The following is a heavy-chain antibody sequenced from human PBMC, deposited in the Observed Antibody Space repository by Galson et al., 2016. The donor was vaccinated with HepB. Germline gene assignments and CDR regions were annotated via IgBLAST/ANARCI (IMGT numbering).Heavy chain of an antibody. CDR1: GFTFSTYA. J-gene: IGHJ6*02. V-gene: IGHV3-23*01. CDR2: ISGSGGST. Sequence: SLRLSCAASGFTFSTYAMSWVRQAPGKGLEWVSDISGSGGSTYYVDSVKGRFTISRDNSKSRLYLQMNSLRAEDTAVYYCAKYEKFLEWLLPTYYYYAMDVWGQGTTVTVSS. CDR3: AKYEKFLEWLLPTYYYYAMDV. D-gene: IGHD3-3*01.